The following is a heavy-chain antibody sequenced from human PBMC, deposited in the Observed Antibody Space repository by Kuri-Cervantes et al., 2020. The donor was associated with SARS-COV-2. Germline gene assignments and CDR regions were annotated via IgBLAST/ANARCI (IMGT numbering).Heavy chain of an antibody. V-gene: IGHV3-7*05. J-gene: IGHJ6*02. CDR3: ARDNGFLEWLLYGPNYYYYGMDV. Sequence: GESLKISCAASGFTFSMYAMTWVRQAPGKGLEWVANIKQDGSEKYYVDSVKGRFTISRDNAKNSLYLQMNSLRAEDTAVYYCARDNGFLEWLLYGPNYYYYGMDVWGQGTTVTVSS. D-gene: IGHD3-3*01. CDR2: IKQDGSEK. CDR1: GFTFSMYA.